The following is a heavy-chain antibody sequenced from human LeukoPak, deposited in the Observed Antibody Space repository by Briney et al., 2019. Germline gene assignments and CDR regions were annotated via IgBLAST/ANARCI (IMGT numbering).Heavy chain of an antibody. CDR1: GGSISSSSYY. CDR2: IYYSGST. V-gene: IGHV4-39*07. Sequence: SETLSLTCTVSGGSISSSSYYWGWIRQPPGKGLEWIGSIYYSGSTYYNPSLKSRVTISVDTSKNQFSLKLSSVTAADTAVYYCARRKEEIVVVITFYYYYYYMDVWGKGTTVTVSS. J-gene: IGHJ6*03. CDR3: ARRKEEIVVVITFYYYYYYMDV. D-gene: IGHD3-22*01.